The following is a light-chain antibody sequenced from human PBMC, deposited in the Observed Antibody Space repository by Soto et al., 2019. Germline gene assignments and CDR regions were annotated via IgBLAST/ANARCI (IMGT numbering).Light chain of an antibody. Sequence: QSVLTQPPSVSGAPGQRVTISCTGSSSSIGAGYGVHWYQQFPGTAPRLLIYADHNRPSGVPERFSGSKSGSSASLAITGLLAEDEAEYYCQSYDSSLHVVFGGGTKLTVL. J-gene: IGLJ2*01. CDR3: QSYDSSLHVV. V-gene: IGLV1-40*01. CDR2: ADH. CDR1: SSSIGAGYG.